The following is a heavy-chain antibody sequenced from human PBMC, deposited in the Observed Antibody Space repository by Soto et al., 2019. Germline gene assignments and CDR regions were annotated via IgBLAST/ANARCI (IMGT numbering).Heavy chain of an antibody. Sequence: QVQLVQSRADLREPGASVKVSCKASGYTFTSYPVHWVRQAPGQRLQWMGWINAANGDTGYSQKFRGRVTFTRDTSASTLYMELSSLTSEDTAVYYCARKDYYGAGIYYFDHWGQGTLVTVSS. D-gene: IGHD3-10*01. V-gene: IGHV1-3*01. J-gene: IGHJ4*02. CDR3: ARKDYYGAGIYYFDH. CDR2: INAANGDT. CDR1: GYTFTSYP.